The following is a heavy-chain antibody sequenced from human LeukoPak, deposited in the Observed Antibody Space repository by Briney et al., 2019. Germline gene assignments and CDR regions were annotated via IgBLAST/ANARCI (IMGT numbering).Heavy chain of an antibody. CDR1: GGSISSYY. CDR3: ARAPILYYFDC. V-gene: IGHV4-59*08. J-gene: IGHJ4*02. Sequence: PSETLSLTCTVSGGSISSYYWSWIRQPPGKELEWIGSIYSTGSTSYNPSLKSRVTISIDTSKNQFSLNLNSVAAADTAVYYCARAPILYYFDCWGQGTLVTVSS. CDR2: IYSTGST.